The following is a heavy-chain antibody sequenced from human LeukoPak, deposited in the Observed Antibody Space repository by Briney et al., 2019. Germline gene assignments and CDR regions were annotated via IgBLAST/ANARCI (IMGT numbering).Heavy chain of an antibody. D-gene: IGHD3-10*01. CDR1: GGSISSYY. J-gene: IGHJ3*02. Sequence: SETLSLTCTVSGGSISSYYWSWIRQPPGKGLEWIGYIYYSGSTNYNPSLKGRVTISVDTSKNQFSLKLSSVTAADTAVYYCARMEGITTNAFDIWGQGTMVTVSS. V-gene: IGHV4-59*01. CDR3: ARMEGITTNAFDI. CDR2: IYYSGST.